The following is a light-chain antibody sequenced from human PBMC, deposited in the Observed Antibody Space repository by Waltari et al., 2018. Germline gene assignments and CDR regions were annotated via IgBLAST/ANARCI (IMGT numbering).Light chain of an antibody. Sequence: VLTQSPGTLSLSPGERATLPCRASQSLTKRYLAWYQQKPGQAPRLLIYGASSRAAGIPDRFSGSGSGTDFTLTISRLEPEDFAVYYCKQYGSSVLYTFGQGTKLEIK. J-gene: IGKJ2*01. CDR1: QSLTKRY. CDR3: KQYGSSVLYT. CDR2: GAS. V-gene: IGKV3-20*01.